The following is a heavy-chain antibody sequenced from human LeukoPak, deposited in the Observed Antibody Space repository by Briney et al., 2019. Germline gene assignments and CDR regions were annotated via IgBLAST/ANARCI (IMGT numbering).Heavy chain of an antibody. CDR1: GFTFSSYS. CDR2: ISSSSSYI. Sequence: MPGGSLRLSCAASGFTFSSYSMNWVRQAPGKGLEWVSCISSSSSYIYNADSVKGRFTISRDNAKNSLYLQMNSLRAEDTAVYYCARVDNNGLYSEYFDHWGQGTLVTVSS. J-gene: IGHJ1*01. CDR3: ARVDNNGLYSEYFDH. D-gene: IGHD6-19*01. V-gene: IGHV3-21*01.